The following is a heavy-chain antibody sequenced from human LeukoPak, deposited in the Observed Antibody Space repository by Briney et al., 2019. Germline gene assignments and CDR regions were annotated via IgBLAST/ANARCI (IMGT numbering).Heavy chain of an antibody. D-gene: IGHD3-22*01. CDR1: LFTFSSYS. V-gene: IGHV3-21*01. Sequence: PGGSLRLSCAASLFTFSSYSMNCVRQAPGKGLEWVSSISSSSSYIHYADSVKGRFTISRDNAKNSLYLQMNSLRAEDTAVYYCARCLYYDSSGFIGYWGQGTLVTVCS. CDR2: ISSSSSYI. J-gene: IGHJ4*02. CDR3: ARCLYYDSSGFIGY.